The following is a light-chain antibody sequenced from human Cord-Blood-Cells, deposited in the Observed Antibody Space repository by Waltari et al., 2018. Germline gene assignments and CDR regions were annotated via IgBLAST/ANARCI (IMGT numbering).Light chain of an antibody. CDR1: SSDIGSNY. J-gene: IGLJ2*01. CDR2: RNN. V-gene: IGLV1-47*01. CDR3: AAWDDSLSGVV. Sequence: QSVLTQPPSASGTPGQRVTISCSGRSSDIGSNYVYWYQQLPGTAPKHLIYRNNQRPSGVPGRFSGSKSGTSASLAISGLRSEDEADYYCAAWDDSLSGVVFGGGTKLTVL.